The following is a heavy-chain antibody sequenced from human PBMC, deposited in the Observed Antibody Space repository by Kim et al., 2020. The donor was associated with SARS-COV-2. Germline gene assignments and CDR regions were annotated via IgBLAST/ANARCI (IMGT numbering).Heavy chain of an antibody. V-gene: IGHV3-23*01. CDR1: GFTFSSYA. Sequence: GGSLRLSCAASGFTFSSYAMSWVRQAPGKGLEWVSAISGSGGSTYYADSVKGRFTISRDNSKNTLYLQMNSLRAEDTAVYYCAKSKSTAYYDFWSPMDVWGQGTTVTVSS. D-gene: IGHD3-3*01. J-gene: IGHJ6*02. CDR3: AKSKSTAYYDFWSPMDV. CDR2: ISGSGGST.